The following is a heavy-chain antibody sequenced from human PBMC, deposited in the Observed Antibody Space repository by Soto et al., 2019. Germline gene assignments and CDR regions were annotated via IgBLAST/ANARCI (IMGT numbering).Heavy chain of an antibody. CDR3: AVGYYSASGAFDI. Sequence: SVKVSCKASRYTFTSYGISWVRQAPGQGLEWMGGIISIFGTANYAQKFQGRVTITADESTSTAYMELSSRRSEDTAVYYCAVGYYSASGAFDIWGQGTMVTVSS. CDR2: IISIFGTA. D-gene: IGHD3-3*01. J-gene: IGHJ3*02. V-gene: IGHV1-69*13. CDR1: RYTFTSYG.